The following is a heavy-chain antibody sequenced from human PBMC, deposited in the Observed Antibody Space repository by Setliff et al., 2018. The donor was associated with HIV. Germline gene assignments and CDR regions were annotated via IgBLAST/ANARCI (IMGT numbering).Heavy chain of an antibody. CDR3: SNWNTTIDEDA. CDR1: GGSVSGHY. V-gene: IGHV4-34*01. Sequence: SETLSLTCAVYGGSVSGHYWGWFRQPPGKGLEWIGEITPSGATNYLPSLKSRVTMSLDTSKNQFSLKMTSVTAADTALYYCSNWNTTIDEDAWGQGTQVTVS. D-gene: IGHD5-18*01. CDR2: ITPSGAT. J-gene: IGHJ5*02.